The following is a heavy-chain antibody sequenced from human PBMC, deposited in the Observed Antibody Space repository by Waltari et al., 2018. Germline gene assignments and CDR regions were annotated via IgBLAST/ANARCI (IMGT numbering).Heavy chain of an antibody. D-gene: IGHD3-22*01. V-gene: IGHV3-30*04. CDR3: ARDVYYDSSGYFDY. Sequence: QVQLVESGGGVVQPGRSLRLSCAASGFTFSSSAMHWVRQAPGKGLEGVAVRVYDGRNKYYADSVKGRLTISRDNSKNTLYLQMNRLRAEDTAVYYCARDVYYDSSGYFDYWGQGTLVTVSS. J-gene: IGHJ4*02. CDR1: GFTFSSSA. CDR2: RVYDGRNK.